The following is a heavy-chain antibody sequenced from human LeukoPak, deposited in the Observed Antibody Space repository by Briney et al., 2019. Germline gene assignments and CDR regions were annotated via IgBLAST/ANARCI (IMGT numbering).Heavy chain of an antibody. V-gene: IGHV4-59*08. CDR2: IYYSGST. D-gene: IGHD6-19*01. Sequence: SETLSLTCTVSGGSISSYYWSWIRQPPGKGLEWIGYIYYSGSTNYNPSLKSRVTISVDTSKNQFSLKLSSVTAADTAVYYCARHGGSGLVKGVDAFDIWGQGTMVTVSS. CDR3: ARHGGSGLVKGVDAFDI. CDR1: GGSISSYY. J-gene: IGHJ3*02.